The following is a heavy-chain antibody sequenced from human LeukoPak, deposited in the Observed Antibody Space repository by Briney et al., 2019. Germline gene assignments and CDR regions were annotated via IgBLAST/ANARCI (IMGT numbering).Heavy chain of an antibody. D-gene: IGHD6-19*01. CDR3: ARGHDSSGWYFDY. CDR2: IYHSGST. CDR1: GGSFSGYY. Sequence: SETLSLTCAVYGGSFSGYYWSWIRQPPGKGLEWIGEIYHSGSTNYNPSLKSRVTISVDTSKNQFSLKLSSVTAADTAVYYCARGHDSSGWYFDYWGQGTLVTVSS. J-gene: IGHJ4*02. V-gene: IGHV4-34*01.